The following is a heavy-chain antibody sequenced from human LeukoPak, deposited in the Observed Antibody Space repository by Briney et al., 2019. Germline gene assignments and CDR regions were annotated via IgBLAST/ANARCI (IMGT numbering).Heavy chain of an antibody. Sequence: PGGSLRLSCAASGFTFSSYSMNWVRQAPGKGLEWVSYISSSSSTIYYADSVKGRFTISRDNAKNSLYLQMNSLRAEDTAVYYCARDRAVAGTLHWFDPWGQGTLVTVSS. D-gene: IGHD6-19*01. CDR3: ARDRAVAGTLHWFDP. V-gene: IGHV3-48*04. CDR1: GFTFSSYS. CDR2: ISSSSSTI. J-gene: IGHJ5*02.